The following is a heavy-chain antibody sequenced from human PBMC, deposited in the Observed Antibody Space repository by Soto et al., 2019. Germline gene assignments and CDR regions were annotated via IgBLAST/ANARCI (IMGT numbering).Heavy chain of an antibody. Sequence: PGGSLRLSCAASGFNFRDYAMHWVRQAPGKGLEWVALISYDGTNEYYADSVKGRFTISRDTSKHTLYLQMNSLRAEDTAVYYCARENLINSYFDYWAQGTPVTVSS. J-gene: IGHJ4*02. V-gene: IGHV3-30-3*01. D-gene: IGHD3-10*01. CDR2: ISYDGTNE. CDR3: ARENLINSYFDY. CDR1: GFNFRDYA.